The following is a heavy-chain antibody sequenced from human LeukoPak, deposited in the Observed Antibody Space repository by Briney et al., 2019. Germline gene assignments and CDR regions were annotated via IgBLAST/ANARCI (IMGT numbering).Heavy chain of an antibody. Sequence: PSETLSLTCTVSGGSISSGRYYWSWIRQPAGTGLERIGRIYTSESINYNPSLKSRVTISVHKSKNQFSLKLSSVTAADTAVYYCARGPVWYGSGSYLLGYWGQGTLVTVSS. J-gene: IGHJ4*02. D-gene: IGHD3-10*01. CDR1: GGSISSGRYY. V-gene: IGHV4-61*02. CDR2: IYTSESI. CDR3: ARGPVWYGSGSYLLGY.